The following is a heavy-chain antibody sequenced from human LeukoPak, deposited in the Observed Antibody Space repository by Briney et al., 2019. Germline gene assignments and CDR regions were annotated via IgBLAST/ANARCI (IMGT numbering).Heavy chain of an antibody. Sequence: ASVKVSCKASGYTFTSYYMHWVRQAPGQGPEWMGIINPSGGSTSYAQKFQGRVTMTRDTSTSTVYMELSSLRSEDTAVYYCAREGGSYYYFDYWGQGTLVTVSS. D-gene: IGHD1-26*01. CDR1: GYTFTSYY. J-gene: IGHJ4*02. CDR2: INPSGGST. CDR3: AREGGSYYYFDY. V-gene: IGHV1-46*01.